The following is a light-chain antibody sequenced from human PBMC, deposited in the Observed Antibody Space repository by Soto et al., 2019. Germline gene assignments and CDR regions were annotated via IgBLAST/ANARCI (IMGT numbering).Light chain of an antibody. CDR3: QQYNSYPYT. CDR2: DAS. V-gene: IGKV1-5*01. J-gene: IGKJ2*01. Sequence: DIQMTQSPSTLSASVGDRVTITCRASQSISSRLAWYQQKPGKAPKLLIYDASSLESGVPSRFSGCGSGTEFTLTISSLQPDDFATYYCQQYNSYPYTFGQGTKLEIK. CDR1: QSISSR.